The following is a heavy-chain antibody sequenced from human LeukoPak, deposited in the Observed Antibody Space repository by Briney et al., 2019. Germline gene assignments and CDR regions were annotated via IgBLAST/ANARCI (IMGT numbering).Heavy chain of an antibody. CDR3: AREMATSGGNSRALHY. V-gene: IGHV4-4*07. CDR2: INTSGST. D-gene: IGHD4-23*01. CDR1: GGSISNYY. Sequence: SETLSLTCTVSGGSISNYYWSWIRQPAGKGLEWIGRINTSGSTNCNPSLKSRVTMSVDTSRNQFSLKLTSVTAADTAVYYCAREMATSGGNSRALHYWGQGTLVTVSS. J-gene: IGHJ4*02.